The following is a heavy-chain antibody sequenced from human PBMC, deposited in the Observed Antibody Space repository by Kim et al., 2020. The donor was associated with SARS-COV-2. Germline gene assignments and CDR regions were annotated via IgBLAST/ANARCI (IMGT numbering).Heavy chain of an antibody. D-gene: IGHD3-3*01. CDR3: ARTYYDFWSGYLDY. J-gene: IGHJ4*02. V-gene: IGHV3-48*03. Sequence: ASSKGPFTISRDNAKNSLYLQMNSLRAEDTAVYYCARTYYDFWSGYLDYWGQGTLVTVSS.